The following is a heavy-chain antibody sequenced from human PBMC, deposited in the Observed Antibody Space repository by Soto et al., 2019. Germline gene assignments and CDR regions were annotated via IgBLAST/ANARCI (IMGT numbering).Heavy chain of an antibody. CDR1: GASITSTTYF. J-gene: IGHJ4*02. V-gene: IGHV4-39*01. CDR3: PKNLPRTGRFDY. Sequence: LSLTCTLSGASITSTTYFWAWIRQPPGKGLEWVGSIYYSGKTYYNPSLRSRVTISVDRSKNQFSLTMSSVTAADTAVYYCPKNLPRTGRFDYWGQGTSVTVSS. CDR2: IYYSGKT.